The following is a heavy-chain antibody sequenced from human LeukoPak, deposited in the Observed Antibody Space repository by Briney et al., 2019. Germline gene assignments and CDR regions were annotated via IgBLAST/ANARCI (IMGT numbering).Heavy chain of an antibody. CDR2: ISGSGGGT. D-gene: IGHD2-2*02. J-gene: IGHJ4*02. Sequence: PGGSLRLSCAASGFTFSNYVMSWVRQAPGKGLEWVSAISGSGGGTYYTDSVKGRFTVSRDNSKNTLYLQMNSLRAEDTAVYHCATRDIVILPAAIRVDYWGQGTLVTVSS. CDR1: GFTFSNYV. V-gene: IGHV3-23*01. CDR3: ATRDIVILPAAIRVDY.